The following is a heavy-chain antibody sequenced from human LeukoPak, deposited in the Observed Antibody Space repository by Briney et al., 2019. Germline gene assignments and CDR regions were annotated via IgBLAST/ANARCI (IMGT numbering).Heavy chain of an antibody. Sequence: PGGSLRLSCAASGFTFSSYAMHWVRQAPGKGLEWVSVIYSGGSTYYADSVKGRFTISRDNSKNTLYLQMNSLRAEDTAVYYCARAEEKRMEGAYYYYGMDVWGQGTTVTVSS. V-gene: IGHV3-53*01. CDR2: IYSGGST. CDR1: GFTFSSYA. D-gene: IGHD3-3*01. J-gene: IGHJ6*02. CDR3: ARAEEKRMEGAYYYYGMDV.